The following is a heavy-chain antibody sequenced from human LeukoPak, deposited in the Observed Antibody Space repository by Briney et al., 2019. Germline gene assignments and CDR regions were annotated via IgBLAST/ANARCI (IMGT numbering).Heavy chain of an antibody. J-gene: IGHJ4*02. V-gene: IGHV4-31*03. Sequence: SQTLSLTCTVSDGSVISGGYYWSWIRQHPGKGLEWIGYIYYSGSTYYNPSLKSRVTISVDTSKNQFSLKLSSVTAADTAVYYCARENYGSGSYYFDYWGQGTLVTVSS. CDR3: ARENYGSGSYYFDY. CDR2: IYYSGST. CDR1: DGSVISGGYY. D-gene: IGHD3-10*01.